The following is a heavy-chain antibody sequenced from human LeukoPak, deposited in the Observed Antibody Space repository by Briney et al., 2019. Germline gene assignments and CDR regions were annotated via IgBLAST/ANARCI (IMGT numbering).Heavy chain of an antibody. D-gene: IGHD2-2*01. V-gene: IGHV4-59*01. Sequence: SETLSLTCTVSGGSISSYYWSWIRQPPGKGLEWIGYIYYSGSTNYNPSVKSRVTISVDTSKNQFSLKLSSVTAADTAVYYCATALGYCSSTSCSDAFDIWGQGTMVTVSS. CDR2: IYYSGST. CDR3: ATALGYCSSTSCSDAFDI. CDR1: GGSISSYY. J-gene: IGHJ3*02.